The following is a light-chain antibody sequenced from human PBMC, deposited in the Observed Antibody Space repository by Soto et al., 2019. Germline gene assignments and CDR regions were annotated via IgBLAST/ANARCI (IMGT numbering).Light chain of an antibody. CDR1: QSVSSSY. J-gene: IGKJ2*01. Sequence: EIVLTQSPGTLSLSPGERATLSCRASQSVSSSYLAWYQQKPGQAPRLLIYGASSRATGIPDRFSGSGSGRNFLLTISRLEPEDFSVSYCPHRVTFGQGTKLELK. CDR2: GAS. CDR3: PHRVT. V-gene: IGKV3-20*01.